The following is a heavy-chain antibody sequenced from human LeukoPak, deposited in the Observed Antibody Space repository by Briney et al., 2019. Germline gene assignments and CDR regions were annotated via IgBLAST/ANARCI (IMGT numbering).Heavy chain of an antibody. CDR3: ARHSSGWHFDS. CDR1: GGSVSNRC. J-gene: IGHJ4*02. Sequence: SETLSLTCAVSGGSVSNRCCSWVWLPPGQGMEWIGVFYCSGGTYFNPSLGSRVTISADTSRNHLSLNLRSLTAADTAVYYCARHSSGWHFDSWGQGALVTVSS. V-gene: IGHV4-59*02. D-gene: IGHD6-19*01. CDR2: FYCSGGT.